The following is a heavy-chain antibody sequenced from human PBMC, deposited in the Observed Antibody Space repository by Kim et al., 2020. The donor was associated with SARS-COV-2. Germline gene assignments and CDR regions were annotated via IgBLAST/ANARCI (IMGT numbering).Heavy chain of an antibody. CDR2: IRDSGGST. J-gene: IGHJ1*01. CDR1: GFTFNNYA. D-gene: IGHD6-19*01. Sequence: GGSLRLSCAASGFTFNNYAMSWVRQAPGKGLEWVSGIRDSGGSTQYADSVKGRFSTSRDNSKNTLYLQMDSLRAEDTAVYYCAKVTSGSNGWFEYFQHWGQGTLVTVSS. CDR3: AKVTSGSNGWFEYFQH. V-gene: IGHV3-23*01.